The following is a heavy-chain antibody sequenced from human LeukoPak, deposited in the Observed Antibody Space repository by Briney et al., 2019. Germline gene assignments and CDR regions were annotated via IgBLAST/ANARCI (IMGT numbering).Heavy chain of an antibody. CDR2: IIPICGTA. V-gene: IGHV1-69*01. Sequence: SVKVSCKASGGTFSSYAISWVRQAPGQGLEWVGGIIPICGTANYAQKFQGRVTITADESTSTAYMELSSLRSEDTAVYYCARVDDSSGYYGHFDYWGQGTLVTVSS. J-gene: IGHJ4*02. CDR1: GGTFSSYA. CDR3: ARVDDSSGYYGHFDY. D-gene: IGHD3-22*01.